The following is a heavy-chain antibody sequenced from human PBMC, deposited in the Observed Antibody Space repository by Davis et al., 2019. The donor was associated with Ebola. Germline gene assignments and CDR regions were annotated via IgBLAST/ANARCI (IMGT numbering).Heavy chain of an antibody. CDR2: ISGSGGST. J-gene: IGHJ4*02. Sequence: GESLKISCAASGFTFSDYYMSWVRQAPGKGLEWVSAISGSGGSTYYADSVKGRFTISRDNAKNSLYLQMNSLRAEDTAVYYCARDRWGVTDYWGQGTLVTVSS. V-gene: IGHV3-11*04. D-gene: IGHD7-27*01. CDR3: ARDRWGVTDY. CDR1: GFTFSDYY.